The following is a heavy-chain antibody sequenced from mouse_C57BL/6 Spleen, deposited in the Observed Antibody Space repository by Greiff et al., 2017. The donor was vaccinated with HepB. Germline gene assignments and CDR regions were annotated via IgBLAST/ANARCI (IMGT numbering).Heavy chain of an antibody. D-gene: IGHD1-1*01. CDR1: GYAFSSYW. CDR3: ATVVAGGFDY. V-gene: IGHV1-80*01. J-gene: IGHJ2*01. Sequence: VQLVESGAELVKPGASVKISCKASGYAFSSYWMNWVKQRPGKGLEWIGQIYPGDGDTNYNGKFKGKATLTADKSSSTAYMQLSSLTSEDSAVYFCATVVAGGFDYWGQGTTLTVSS. CDR2: IYPGDGDT.